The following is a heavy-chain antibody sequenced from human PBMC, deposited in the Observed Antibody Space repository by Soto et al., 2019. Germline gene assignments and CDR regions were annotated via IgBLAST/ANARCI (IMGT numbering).Heavy chain of an antibody. Sequence: QVQLQQWGAGLLKPSETLSLTCVVYGGSFSGYYWSWIRQSPGKGLEWIGGINHRGSTNYNPSLVSRVTISVDTSKNQFSLKLPSVTAADTAMYYCARDWFCTSTTCRVGNWFDPWGQGTLVTVSS. CDR1: GGSFSGYY. D-gene: IGHD2-2*01. CDR3: ARDWFCTSTTCRVGNWFDP. J-gene: IGHJ5*02. V-gene: IGHV4-34*01. CDR2: INHRGST.